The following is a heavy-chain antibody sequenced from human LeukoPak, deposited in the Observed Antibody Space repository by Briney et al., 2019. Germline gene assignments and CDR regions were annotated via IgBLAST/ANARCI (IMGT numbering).Heavy chain of an antibody. Sequence: SETLSLTCSVSGGSISSYYWSWIRQPAGKGLEWIGRIFTTGSTDYNPSLKSRVTMSVDTSKNQFSLKLSSVTAADTAVYYCARRVTGYYYYYMDVWGKGTTVTISS. CDR2: IFTTGST. CDR1: GGSISSYY. J-gene: IGHJ6*03. D-gene: IGHD2-21*02. CDR3: ARRVTGYYYYYMDV. V-gene: IGHV4-4*07.